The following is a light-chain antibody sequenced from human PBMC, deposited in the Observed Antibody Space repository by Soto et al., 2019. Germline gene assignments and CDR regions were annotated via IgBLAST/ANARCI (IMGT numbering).Light chain of an antibody. J-gene: IGKJ1*01. Sequence: DSKMTESHSTLSASVGDRFAITCGASHSISSWFAWNQQKPGKAPKLLIYDASSLESGVPSRFSGSGSGTEFTLTISSLQPDDFATYYCQQYNSYSGTFGQGTKVDIK. V-gene: IGKV1-5*01. CDR3: QQYNSYSGT. CDR1: HSISSW. CDR2: DAS.